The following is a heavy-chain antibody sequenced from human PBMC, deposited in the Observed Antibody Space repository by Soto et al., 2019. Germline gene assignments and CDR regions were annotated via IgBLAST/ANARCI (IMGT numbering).Heavy chain of an antibody. J-gene: IGHJ4*02. D-gene: IGHD4-17*01. CDR3: SRDDADWLFN. CDR1: GFTFGGSA. Sequence: GGSLRLSCAASGFTFGGSAMQWVRQASGEGLEWLGRIGSRGNSYATAYAASVKDRFTISRDDSKNTAFLQMNNLKTEDTAVYYCSRDDADWLFNWGQGALVTVSS. CDR2: IGSRGNSYAT. V-gene: IGHV3-73*01.